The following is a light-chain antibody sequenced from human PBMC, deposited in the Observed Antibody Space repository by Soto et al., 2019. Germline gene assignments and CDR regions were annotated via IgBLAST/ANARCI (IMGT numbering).Light chain of an antibody. Sequence: QSVLTQPPSESGTPGQRVTISCSGSSSNIGSNTVDWYQQLPGTAPKLLIYSNNQRPSGAPDRFSGSKSGTSASLAISGLQSEDEADYYCAAWDDSLNGYLFGTGTKVTVL. CDR3: AAWDDSLNGYL. CDR1: SSNIGSNT. CDR2: SNN. J-gene: IGLJ1*01. V-gene: IGLV1-44*01.